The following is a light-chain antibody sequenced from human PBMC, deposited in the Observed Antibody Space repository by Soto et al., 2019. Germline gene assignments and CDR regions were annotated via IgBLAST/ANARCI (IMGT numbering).Light chain of an antibody. Sequence: DIQMTQSPSSLSASVVDRVTITCRASQGMRNYLTWYQQKPGKVPQLLIYAASTLQSGVPSRFSGSGSGTDFTHTISSLQPEDVATYYCQMYNSAPGTFGQGTKVEIK. CDR3: QMYNSAPGT. J-gene: IGKJ1*01. CDR1: QGMRNY. CDR2: AAS. V-gene: IGKV1-27*01.